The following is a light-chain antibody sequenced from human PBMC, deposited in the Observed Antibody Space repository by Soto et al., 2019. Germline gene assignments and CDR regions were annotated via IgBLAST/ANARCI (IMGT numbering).Light chain of an antibody. Sequence: EIVMTQSPPSLTVTPGEPASISCRSSQRLLHSNGNNFLDWYLQKPGQSPQLLIYLGSNRASGVPDRVSGSEAGTDFTLKISRVEAEDVGVYYCMQALQTPYTFXQGTKVDIK. J-gene: IGKJ2*01. CDR1: QRLLHSNGNNF. CDR3: MQALQTPYT. CDR2: LGS. V-gene: IGKV2-28*01.